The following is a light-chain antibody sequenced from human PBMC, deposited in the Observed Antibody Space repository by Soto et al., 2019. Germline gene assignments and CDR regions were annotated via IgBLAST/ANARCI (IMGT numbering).Light chain of an antibody. CDR2: AAS. V-gene: IGKV1-39*01. J-gene: IGKJ3*01. Sequence: IQMTQSPSSMSASVGDRVTITCRASQSISAYLNWYQQKPGKAPKLLIYAASSLQSGVPSRFSGSGSGTDFTLTISSLQPDDFATYYCQESYSTPSVTFGPGTKVDIK. CDR1: QSISAY. CDR3: QESYSTPSVT.